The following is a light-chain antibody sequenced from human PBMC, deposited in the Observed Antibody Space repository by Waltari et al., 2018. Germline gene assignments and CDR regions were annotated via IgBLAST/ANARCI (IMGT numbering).Light chain of an antibody. Sequence: DIQVTQSPSSLSASVGDRVTITCQASQDISNYLNWYQQKPGKAPKLLIYDTSTLQTGVPSRFSGSGGGTDFTFTISSLQPEDIATYYCQQYENFPVTFGQGTRLEIK. CDR1: QDISNY. CDR3: QQYENFPVT. V-gene: IGKV1-33*01. CDR2: DTS. J-gene: IGKJ5*01.